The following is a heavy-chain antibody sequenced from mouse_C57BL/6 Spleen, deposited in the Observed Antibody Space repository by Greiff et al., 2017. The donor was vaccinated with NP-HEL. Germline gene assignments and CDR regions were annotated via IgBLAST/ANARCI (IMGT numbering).Heavy chain of an antibody. Sequence: QVQLQQPGAELVKPGASVKLSCKASGYTFTSYWMHWVKQRPGQGLEWIGMIHPNSGSTNYNEKFKSKATLTVDKSSSTAYMQLSSLTSEDSAVYYCAKRDYYGSSSYWGQGTLVTVSA. J-gene: IGHJ3*01. CDR3: AKRDYYGSSSY. V-gene: IGHV1-64*01. CDR2: IHPNSGST. D-gene: IGHD1-1*01. CDR1: GYTFTSYW.